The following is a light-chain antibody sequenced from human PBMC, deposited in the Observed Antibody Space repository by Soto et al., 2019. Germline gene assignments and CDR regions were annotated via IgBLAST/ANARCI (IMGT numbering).Light chain of an antibody. J-gene: IGKJ1*01. CDR2: DAS. Sequence: DIQMTQSPSTLCASVGDRVTITCRASQSISSWLAWYQQKPGKAPKLRIYDASSLESGVPSRFSGSGSGTEVTLTISSRQPDDFATYYCQQYNTYPWTFGQGTKVEIK. CDR1: QSISSW. V-gene: IGKV1-5*01. CDR3: QQYNTYPWT.